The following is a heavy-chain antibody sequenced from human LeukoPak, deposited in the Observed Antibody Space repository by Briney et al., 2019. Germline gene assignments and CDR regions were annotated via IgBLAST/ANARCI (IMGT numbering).Heavy chain of an antibody. CDR2: INPNSGGT. Sequence: ASVKVSCKASGYTFTGYYMHWVRQAPGQGLEWMGWINPNSGGTNYAQKFQGWVTMTRDTSISTAYMELSRLRSDDTAVYYCARVVVLAPTGDYYDSSGYYGGGAFDIWGQGTMVTVSS. V-gene: IGHV1-2*04. CDR3: ARVVVLAPTGDYYDSSGYYGGGAFDI. D-gene: IGHD3-22*01. J-gene: IGHJ3*02. CDR1: GYTFTGYY.